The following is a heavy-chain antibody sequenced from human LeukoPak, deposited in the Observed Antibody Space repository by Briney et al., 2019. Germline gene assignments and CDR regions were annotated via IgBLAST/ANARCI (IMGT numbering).Heavy chain of an antibody. CDR2: IRSKAYGGTT. V-gene: IGHV3-49*04. Sequence: GGSLRLSCAASGSSFSSHAMNWVRQAPGKGLEWVGFIRSKAYGGTTEYAASVKGRFTISRDDSKSIAYLQMNSLKTEDTAVYYCTRTTVTTYWFDPWGQGTLVTVSS. J-gene: IGHJ5*02. CDR3: TRTTVTTYWFDP. CDR1: GSSFSSHA. D-gene: IGHD4-17*01.